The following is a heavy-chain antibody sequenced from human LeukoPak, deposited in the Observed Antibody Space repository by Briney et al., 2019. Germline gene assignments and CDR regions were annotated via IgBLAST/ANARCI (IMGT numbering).Heavy chain of an antibody. D-gene: IGHD3-16*02. Sequence: ASVKVSCKASGYTFTSYYMHWVRQAPGQGLEWMGIINPSGGSTSYAQKFQGRVTMTRDTSTSTVYMELSSLRSEDTAVYYCARDAQGVYVWGSYRYRFDPWGQGTLVTASS. CDR1: GYTFTSYY. CDR2: INPSGGST. CDR3: ARDAQGVYVWGSYRYRFDP. V-gene: IGHV1-46*01. J-gene: IGHJ5*02.